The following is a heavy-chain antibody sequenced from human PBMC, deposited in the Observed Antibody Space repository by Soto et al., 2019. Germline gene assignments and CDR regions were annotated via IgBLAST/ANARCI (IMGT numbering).Heavy chain of an antibody. V-gene: IGHV1-18*01. J-gene: IGHJ4*02. CDR1: GYTFSSYG. CDR2: ISGYSGHP. D-gene: IGHD6-19*01. Sequence: QVQLVQSGAEVKKPGASVKVSCKASGYTFSSYGISWVRQAPGQGLEWMGWISGYSGHPYYAQKFQGRVTMTTDTSTNTGYMELRSLRTDDTAVYYCAREWDNKSEHSSGWYDDFWGQGTLVTVSS. CDR3: AREWDNKSEHSSGWYDDF.